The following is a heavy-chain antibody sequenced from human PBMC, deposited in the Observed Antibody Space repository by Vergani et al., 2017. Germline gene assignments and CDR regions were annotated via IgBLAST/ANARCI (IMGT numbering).Heavy chain of an antibody. CDR1: GVSIKSRSYY. CDR2: IYDNGNT. D-gene: IGHD5-24*01. J-gene: IGHJ6*02. CDR3: ARNRAIELAGRMHYYYAIDV. V-gene: IGHV4-39*01. Sequence: QLQLQESGPGLVKPSETLSLTCAVSGVSIKSRSYYWGWIRQSPGKGLEWNGSIYDNGNTYYNPSLKSRVAISVDTSKNQVSLNLGSVTAADTAVYYCARNRAIELAGRMHYYYAIDVWGQGTTVTVSS.